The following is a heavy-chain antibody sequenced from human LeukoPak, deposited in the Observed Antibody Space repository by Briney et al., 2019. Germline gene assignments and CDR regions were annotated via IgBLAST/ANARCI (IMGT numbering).Heavy chain of an antibody. CDR1: GFTFSSYA. Sequence: GGSLRLSCAASGFTFSSYAMRWVRQAPGKGVEYGSAITSNGGTTYYANSVKGRFTISRDNSKNTLFLQMGSLRPEDMAVYYCARDTDGSGWSFDYWGQGTLVTVSS. CDR2: ITSNGGTT. V-gene: IGHV3-64*01. D-gene: IGHD6-19*01. J-gene: IGHJ4*02. CDR3: ARDTDGSGWSFDY.